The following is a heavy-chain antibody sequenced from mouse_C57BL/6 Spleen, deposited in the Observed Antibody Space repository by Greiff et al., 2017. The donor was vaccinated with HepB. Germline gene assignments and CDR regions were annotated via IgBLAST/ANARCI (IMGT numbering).Heavy chain of an antibody. J-gene: IGHJ1*03. CDR3: ARSNDGSSYEYFDV. Sequence: VQLQQSGAELVKPGASVKMSCKASGYTFTTYPIEWMKQNHGKSLEWIGNFHPYNDDTKYNEKFKGKATLTVEKSSSTVYLELSRLTSYDSAVYYCARSNDGSSYEYFDVWGTGTTVTVSS. D-gene: IGHD1-1*01. CDR1: GYTFTTYP. CDR2: FHPYNDDT. V-gene: IGHV1-47*01.